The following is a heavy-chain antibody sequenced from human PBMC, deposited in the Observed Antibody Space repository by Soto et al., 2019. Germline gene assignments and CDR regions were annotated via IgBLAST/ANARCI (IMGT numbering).Heavy chain of an antibody. D-gene: IGHD3-22*01. CDR2: ISGSGGST. V-gene: IGHV3-23*01. CDR1: GFTFSSYA. Sequence: GALRLSCAASGFTFSSYAMSWVRQAPGKGLEWVSAISGSGGSTYYADSVKGRFTISRDNAKNSLYLQMNSLRAEDTAVYYCARLYYYDSSGYQSDAFDIWGQGTMVTVSS. J-gene: IGHJ3*02. CDR3: ARLYYYDSSGYQSDAFDI.